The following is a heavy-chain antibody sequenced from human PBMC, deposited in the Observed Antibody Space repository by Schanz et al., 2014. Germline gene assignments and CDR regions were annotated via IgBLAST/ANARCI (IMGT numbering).Heavy chain of an antibody. CDR1: GFTFSTYA. Sequence: EVQLLESGGALVQPGGSLRLSCSASGFTFSTYAMSWVRQAPGKGLEWVSAINGNGGITYYADPVKGRFTISRDNSKNTLFLQMSSLRAEDTAVYYCARGTDTAMEHRPFDYWGQGTLVTVSS. D-gene: IGHD5-18*01. V-gene: IGHV3-23*01. CDR2: INGNGGIT. CDR3: ARGTDTAMEHRPFDY. J-gene: IGHJ4*02.